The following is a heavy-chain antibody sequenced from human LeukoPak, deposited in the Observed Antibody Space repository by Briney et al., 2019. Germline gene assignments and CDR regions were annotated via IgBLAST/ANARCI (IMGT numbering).Heavy chain of an antibody. CDR2: ISYDGSNK. D-gene: IGHD3-10*01. J-gene: IGHJ4*02. CDR3: SMAVGYYGSGSSDFDY. V-gene: IGHV3-30*03. Sequence: GGSLRLSCAASGFTFSSYSMHWVRQAPGKGLEWVAVISYDGSNKYYADSVKGRFTISRDNSKNTLYLQMNSLRAEDTAVYYCSMAVGYYGSGSSDFDYWGQGTLATVSS. CDR1: GFTFSSYS.